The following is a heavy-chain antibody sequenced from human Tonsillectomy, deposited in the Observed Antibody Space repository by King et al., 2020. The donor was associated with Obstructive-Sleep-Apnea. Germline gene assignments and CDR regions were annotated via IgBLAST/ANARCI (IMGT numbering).Heavy chain of an antibody. CDR1: GFTFDDYA. CDR3: AKAVRTVAGPDY. CDR2: ISWNSGTI. J-gene: IGHJ4*02. V-gene: IGHV3-9*01. Sequence: VQLVESGGGLIRPGRSLRLSCAASGFTFDDYAMHWVRQAPGKGLEWVSGISWNSGTIGYADSVKGRFTISRDNAKNSLYLQMNSLRAEDTALYYCAKAVRTVAGPDYWGQGTLVTVSS. D-gene: IGHD6-19*01.